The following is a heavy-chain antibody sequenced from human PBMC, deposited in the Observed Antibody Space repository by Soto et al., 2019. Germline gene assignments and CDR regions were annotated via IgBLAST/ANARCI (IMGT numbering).Heavy chain of an antibody. CDR2: ICNSGTT. J-gene: IGHJ4*02. CDR3: ARLPTNTHFDY. V-gene: IGHV4-4*08. Sequence: SETLSLTCTVSGGSIRSYCWTWIRQPPGEGLEWIGCICNSGTTNYNPSLKSRVTISVDTSKNQFSLKLSSVTAADTAVYYCARLPTNTHFDYWGQGTLVTVSS. CDR1: GGSIRSYC.